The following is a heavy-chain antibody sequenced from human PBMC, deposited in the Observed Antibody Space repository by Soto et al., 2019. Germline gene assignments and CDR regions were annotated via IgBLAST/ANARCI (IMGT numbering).Heavy chain of an antibody. Sequence: LRLSCAASGFTFSSYSMNWVRLAPGKGLEWVSSISSNSSYIYYADSIKGRFTISRDNAKNSLYLQMNSLRVEDTAVYYCARGYYDFWSGYYTHIDYWGQGTLVTVSS. CDR1: GFTFSSYS. J-gene: IGHJ4*02. D-gene: IGHD3-3*01. CDR2: ISSNSSYI. CDR3: ARGYYDFWSGYYTHIDY. V-gene: IGHV3-21*01.